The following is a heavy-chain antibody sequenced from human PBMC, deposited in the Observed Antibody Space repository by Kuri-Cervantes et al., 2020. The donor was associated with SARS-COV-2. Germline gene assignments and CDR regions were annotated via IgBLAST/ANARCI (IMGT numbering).Heavy chain of an antibody. D-gene: IGHD6-13*01. CDR3: ARSRRQQGLDF. CDR1: GYTFNHYI. CDR2: INTYTGDP. Sequence: ASVKVSCKASGYTFNHYIVNWVRQAPGQGLEWMGWINTYTGDPTYAQGFTGRFVFSLDTSVSTAFLQINSLEAEDTAVYYCARSRRQQGLDFWGQGTLVAVSS. V-gene: IGHV7-4-1*02. J-gene: IGHJ4*02.